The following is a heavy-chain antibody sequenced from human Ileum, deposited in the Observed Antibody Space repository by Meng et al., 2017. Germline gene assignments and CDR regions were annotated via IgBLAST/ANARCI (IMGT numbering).Heavy chain of an antibody. D-gene: IGHD3-22*01. V-gene: IGHV3-21*06. Sequence: VPLVEPGGSSFNPGGRLRHSGLSAGFTFSAYRLGWVRQAPGKGLEWVSSIYGSSAYIYYADSVKSRFTISRDNAKTSLYLQMDSLTVEDTAVYYCAREGGSSGLAGMFGHWGQGTLVTVSS. J-gene: IGHJ4*02. CDR3: AREGGSSGLAGMFGH. CDR1: GFTFSAYR. CDR2: IYGSSAYI.